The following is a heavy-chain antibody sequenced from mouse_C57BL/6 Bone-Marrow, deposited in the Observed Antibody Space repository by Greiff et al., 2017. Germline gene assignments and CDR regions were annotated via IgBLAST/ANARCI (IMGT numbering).Heavy chain of an antibody. V-gene: IGHV1-19*01. D-gene: IGHD1-1*01. Sequence: EVKLQESGPVLVKPGASVKMSCKASGYTFTDYYMNWVKQSHGKSLEWIGVINPYNGGTSYNQKFKGKATLTVDKSSSTAYMELNSLTSEDSAVYYCARGPLIYYYGSSYWYCDVWGTGTTVTVSS. J-gene: IGHJ1*03. CDR2: INPYNGGT. CDR3: ARGPLIYYYGSSYWYCDV. CDR1: GYTFTDYY.